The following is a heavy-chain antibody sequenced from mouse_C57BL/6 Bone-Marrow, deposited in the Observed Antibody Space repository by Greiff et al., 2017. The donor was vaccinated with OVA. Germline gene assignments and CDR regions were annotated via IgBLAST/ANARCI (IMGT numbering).Heavy chain of an antibody. CDR3: ARAGSNYPFAY. CDR2: ISYDGSN. Sequence: EVKVEESGPGLVKPSQSLSLTCSVTGYSITSGYYWNWIRQFPGNKLEWMGYISYDGSNNYNPSLKNRISITRDTSKNQFFLKLNSVTTEDTATYYCARAGSNYPFAYWGQGTLVTVSA. J-gene: IGHJ3*01. D-gene: IGHD2-5*01. CDR1: GYSITSGYY. V-gene: IGHV3-6*01.